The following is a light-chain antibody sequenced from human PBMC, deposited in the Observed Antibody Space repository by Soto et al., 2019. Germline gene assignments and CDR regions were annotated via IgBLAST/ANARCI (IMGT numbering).Light chain of an antibody. CDR2: GAS. V-gene: IGKV3-20*01. CDR1: QSVSSSY. CDR3: QQYGSSIFT. J-gene: IGKJ3*01. Sequence: EIVLTQSPGTLSLSPGERATLSCRASQSVSSSYLAWYQQKPGQAPRLLIYGASSRATGIPDRFIGSGSGTDFNLTISRLEPEDFAVYYCQQYGSSIFTFGPGTKVDIK.